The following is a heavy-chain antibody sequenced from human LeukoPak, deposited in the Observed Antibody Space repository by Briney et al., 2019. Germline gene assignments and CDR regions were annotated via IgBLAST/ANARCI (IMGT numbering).Heavy chain of an antibody. D-gene: IGHD6-13*01. CDR3: ARDAGSSWYGGWFDP. Sequence: SVKVSCKASGGTFSSYAISWVRQAPGQGLEWMGRIIPIFGTANYAQKFQGRVTITTDESTSTAYMELSSLRSEDTAVYYCARDAGSSWYGGWFDPWGQGTLVTVSS. CDR2: IIPIFGTA. V-gene: IGHV1-69*05. J-gene: IGHJ5*02. CDR1: GGTFSSYA.